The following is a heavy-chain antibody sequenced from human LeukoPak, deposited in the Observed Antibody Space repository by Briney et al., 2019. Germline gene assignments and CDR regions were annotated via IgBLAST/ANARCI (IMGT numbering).Heavy chain of an antibody. CDR3: ARVLSGYDRRSTPFGWFDP. Sequence: GASVKVSCKASGYTFTSYDINWVRQAPGQGLDWMGWISVYNGNTNYAQKLQGRVTMTTDTSTSTAYMELSRLRSDDTAVYYCARVLSGYDRRSTPFGWFDPWGQGTLVTVSS. D-gene: IGHD5-12*01. V-gene: IGHV1-18*01. CDR1: GYTFTSYD. CDR2: ISVYNGNT. J-gene: IGHJ5*02.